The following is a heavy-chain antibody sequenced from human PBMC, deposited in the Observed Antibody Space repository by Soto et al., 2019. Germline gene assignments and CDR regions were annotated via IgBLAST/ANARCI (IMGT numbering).Heavy chain of an antibody. Sequence: VQLVQSGAEVKKPGASVKGSCKASGYTFSNFGISWLRLAPGQGLEWMGWITAYNGNTHYAQNFQGRVTMTTDTSTSTAYVDLRSLRSDDTAIYYCARFGRGFSSAFDFDYWGQGTLVTVSS. CDR3: ARFGRGFSSAFDFDY. CDR1: GYTFSNFG. J-gene: IGHJ4*02. CDR2: ITAYNGNT. V-gene: IGHV1-18*01. D-gene: IGHD5-18*01.